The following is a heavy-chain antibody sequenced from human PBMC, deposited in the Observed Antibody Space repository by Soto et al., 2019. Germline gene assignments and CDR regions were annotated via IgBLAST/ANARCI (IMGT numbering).Heavy chain of an antibody. CDR3: ARVEGYSYGYVDY. Sequence: QVQLVQSGAEVQKPGSSVKVSCKASGGTFSSYTISWVRQAPGQGLEWMGRIIPILGIANYAQKFQGRVTITADKSTSTAYMELSSLRSEDTAVYYCARVEGYSYGYVDYWGQGTLVTVSS. D-gene: IGHD5-18*01. J-gene: IGHJ4*02. V-gene: IGHV1-69*02. CDR2: IIPILGIA. CDR1: GGTFSSYT.